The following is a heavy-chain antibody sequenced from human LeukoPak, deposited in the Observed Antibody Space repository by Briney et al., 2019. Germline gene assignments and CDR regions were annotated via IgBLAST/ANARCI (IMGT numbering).Heavy chain of an antibody. D-gene: IGHD4-17*01. CDR2: INHSGST. V-gene: IGHV4-34*01. CDR3: ARRGSTVRNFQH. Sequence: PSETLSLTCAVYGGSFSGYYWSWIGKPPGKGLEWIGEINHSGSTNYNPSLKNRVTISVDTTKNQFSLKLSSVTAADTAPYYCARRGSTVRNFQHWGRGTLVTVSS. CDR1: GGSFSGYY. J-gene: IGHJ1*01.